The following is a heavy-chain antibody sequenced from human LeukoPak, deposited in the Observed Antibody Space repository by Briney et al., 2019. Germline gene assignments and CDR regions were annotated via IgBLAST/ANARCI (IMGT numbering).Heavy chain of an antibody. J-gene: IGHJ6*02. Sequence: GGSLRLSCEASGFTFSSYAVSWVRQAPGKGLEWVSVISGSGDSTFYADSVKGRFTISRDNSKNTMYLQMNSLRAEDTAVYYCAGGLCSSGYCHMDVWGQGTTVTVSS. V-gene: IGHV3-23*01. CDR3: AGGLCSSGYCHMDV. CDR2: ISGSGDST. CDR1: GFTFSSYA. D-gene: IGHD6-25*01.